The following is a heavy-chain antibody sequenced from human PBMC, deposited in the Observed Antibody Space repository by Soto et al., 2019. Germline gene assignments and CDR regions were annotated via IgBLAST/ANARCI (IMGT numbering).Heavy chain of an antibody. CDR2: ISGSGGST. CDR1: GFTFSSYA. D-gene: IGHD6-6*01. J-gene: IGHJ6*02. Sequence: PGGSLRLSCAASGFTFSSYAMSWVRQAPGKGLEWVSAISGSGGSTYYADSVKGRFTISRDNSKNTLYLQLNSLRAEDTAVYYCAKXPGIAARVSYYYYGMDVWGQGTTVTVSS. V-gene: IGHV3-23*01. CDR3: AKXPGIAARVSYYYYGMDV.